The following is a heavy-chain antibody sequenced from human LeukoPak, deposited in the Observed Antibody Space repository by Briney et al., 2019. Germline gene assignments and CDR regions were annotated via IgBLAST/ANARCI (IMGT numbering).Heavy chain of an antibody. V-gene: IGHV3-23*01. CDR2: LGRTGEYK. Sequence: GGSLRLSCAASGFTFGGYSMSWVRQAPGKGLEWVAGLGRTGEYKYYADSVKGRFTISRDNSKDTVSLQMNSLRVEDTAVYYCVRDPSYGSSWYYYMDVWGKGTTVTVSS. D-gene: IGHD6-13*01. CDR1: GFTFGGYS. J-gene: IGHJ6*03. CDR3: VRDPSYGSSWYYYMDV.